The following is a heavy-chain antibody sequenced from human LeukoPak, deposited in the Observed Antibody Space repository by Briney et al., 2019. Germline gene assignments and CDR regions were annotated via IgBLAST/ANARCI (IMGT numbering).Heavy chain of an antibody. CDR3: ARGKRGYSSSWYDY. J-gene: IGHJ4*02. Sequence: SETLSLTCAVYGGSFSGYYWSWIRQPPGKGLEWIGQINHSGSTNYNPSLKSRVTISVDTSKNQFSLKLSSVTAADTAVYYCARGKRGYSSSWYDYWGQGTLVTVSS. V-gene: IGHV4-34*01. CDR2: INHSGST. D-gene: IGHD6-13*01. CDR1: GGSFSGYY.